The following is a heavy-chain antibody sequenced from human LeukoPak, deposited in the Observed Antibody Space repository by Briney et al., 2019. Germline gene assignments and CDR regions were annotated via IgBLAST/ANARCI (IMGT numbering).Heavy chain of an antibody. V-gene: IGHV3-48*01. D-gene: IGHD6-13*01. J-gene: IGHJ4*02. Sequence: PVGSLRLSCAASGFTFSSYSMNWVRQAPGKGLEWVSYISSSSSTIYYADSVKGRFTISRDNAKNSLYLQMNSLRAEDTAVYYCARDPIAAAGTLDYWGQGTLVTVSS. CDR3: ARDPIAAAGTLDY. CDR2: ISSSSSTI. CDR1: GFTFSSYS.